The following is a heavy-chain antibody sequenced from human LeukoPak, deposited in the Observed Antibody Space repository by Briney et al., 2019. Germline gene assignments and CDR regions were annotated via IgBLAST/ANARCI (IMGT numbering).Heavy chain of an antibody. D-gene: IGHD6-13*01. J-gene: IGHJ5*02. CDR2: IYYSGST. Sequence: SETLSLTCTVSGGSISSSSYYWGWIRQPPGKGLEWIGSIYYSGSTYYNPSLKSRVTISVDTSKNQFSLKLSSVTAADTAVYYCARLEQQLVPYGWFDPWGQGTLVTVSS. V-gene: IGHV4-39*07. CDR3: ARLEQQLVPYGWFDP. CDR1: GGSISSSSYY.